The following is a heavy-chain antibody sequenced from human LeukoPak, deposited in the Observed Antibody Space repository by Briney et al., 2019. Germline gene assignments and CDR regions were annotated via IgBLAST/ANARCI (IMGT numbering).Heavy chain of an antibody. V-gene: IGHV3-23*05. CDR2: ISNSGTT. J-gene: IGHJ4*02. CDR1: GFTFSSYA. Sequence: GWSLRLCCAASGFTFSSYAMSWVRQAPGMGLETGSTISNSGTTHYPDSVTGGFTISRDISNKTPYLQMTSLRAEDSAVFYCAKRESGYGGPFEYWGQGTLVTVSS. D-gene: IGHD5-12*01. CDR3: AKRESGYGGPFEY.